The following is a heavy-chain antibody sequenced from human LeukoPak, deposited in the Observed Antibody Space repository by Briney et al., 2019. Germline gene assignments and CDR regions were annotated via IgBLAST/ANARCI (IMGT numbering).Heavy chain of an antibody. J-gene: IGHJ4*02. D-gene: IGHD3-3*01. V-gene: IGHV3-23*01. CDR1: GFTFRSYA. Sequence: PGGSLRLSXAASGFTFRSYAMSWVRQAPGKGLEWVSAISGSGGSTYYADSVKGRFTISRDNSKNTLYLQMNSLRAEDTAVYYCANDYDFWSGYFDYWGQGTLVTVSS. CDR2: ISGSGGST. CDR3: ANDYDFWSGYFDY.